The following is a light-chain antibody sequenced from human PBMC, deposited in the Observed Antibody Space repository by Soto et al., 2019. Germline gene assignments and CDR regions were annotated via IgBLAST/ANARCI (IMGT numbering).Light chain of an antibody. CDR3: LQYHNLWA. Sequence: DIQMTQSPSSVSASVGDRVTITCRASQGISSWLAWYQQKPGKAPKLLIYAASSLQSGVPSRFSGSGSGTEFTLTISSLQPEDFTVYSCLQYHNLWAFGQGTKVDIK. CDR1: QGISSW. J-gene: IGKJ1*01. CDR2: AAS. V-gene: IGKV1-12*01.